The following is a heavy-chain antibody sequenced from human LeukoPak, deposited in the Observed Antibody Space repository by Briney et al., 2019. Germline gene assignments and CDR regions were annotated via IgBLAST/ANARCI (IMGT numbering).Heavy chain of an antibody. Sequence: PSETLSLTCAVSGGSLSSYYWSWIRQPLGKGLEWIGYIYYSGSTNYNPSLKSRVTISVDTSKNQFSLKLSSVTAADTAVYYCARDRAAGIGTFVYWGQGTLVTVSS. D-gene: IGHD6-13*01. V-gene: IGHV4-59*01. CDR3: ARDRAAGIGTFVY. CDR1: GGSLSSYY. J-gene: IGHJ4*02. CDR2: IYYSGST.